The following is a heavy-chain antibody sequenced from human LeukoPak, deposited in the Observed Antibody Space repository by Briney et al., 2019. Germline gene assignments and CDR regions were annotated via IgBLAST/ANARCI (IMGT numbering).Heavy chain of an antibody. D-gene: IGHD3-3*01. CDR2: ISGSGGST. CDR1: GFTFSSYA. Sequence: GGSLRLSCAASGFTFSSYAMSWVRQAPGKGLEWDSAISGSGGSTYYADSVKGRFTISRDNSKNTLYLQMNSLRAEDTAVYYCAKDQRFLEWLAGYYFDYWGQGTLVTVSS. J-gene: IGHJ4*02. V-gene: IGHV3-23*01. CDR3: AKDQRFLEWLAGYYFDY.